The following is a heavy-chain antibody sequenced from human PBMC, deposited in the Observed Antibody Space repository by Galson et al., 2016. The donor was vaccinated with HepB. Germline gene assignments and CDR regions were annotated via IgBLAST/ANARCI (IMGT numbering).Heavy chain of an antibody. CDR2: VYHNGST. Sequence: SETLSLTCTVSGGSISSYSWSWIRQPPGKGLEWIGYVYHNGSTKYNPSLRSRVPISVDSSKNEFSLKLHSLTAADTAVYYCARLYSSGWYLSWDYYYGVDVWGQGTTVTVSS. CDR1: GGSISSYS. V-gene: IGHV4-59*12. D-gene: IGHD6-19*01. J-gene: IGHJ6*02. CDR3: ARLYSSGWYLSWDYYYGVDV.